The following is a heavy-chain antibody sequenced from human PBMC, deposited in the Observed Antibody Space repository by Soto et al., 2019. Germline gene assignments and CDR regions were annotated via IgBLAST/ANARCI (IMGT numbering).Heavy chain of an antibody. D-gene: IGHD1-26*01. CDR2: ISDSGGET. Sequence: EVQLLESGGGLVQPGGSLRLSCETSGFTFSSSAMSWVRQSPGKGLEWVSEISDSGGETYYADSVKGRFTISRDNSKNTLYLQMNTLRVEDTAAYYCAKIGTSSYYAADYWGQGTLVTVSS. V-gene: IGHV3-23*01. CDR3: AKIGTSSYYAADY. CDR1: GFTFSSSA. J-gene: IGHJ4*02.